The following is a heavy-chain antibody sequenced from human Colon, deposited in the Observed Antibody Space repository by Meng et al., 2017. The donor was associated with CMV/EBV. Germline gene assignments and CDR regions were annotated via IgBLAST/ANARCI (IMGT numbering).Heavy chain of an antibody. CDR1: GGTFSDNV. Sequence: SVKVSCKASGGTFSDNVITWVRQAPGQGLEWMGGIIPIFGTTKYAQKFQGRVTITRDESTSTAYMELSGLRSEDTAIYYCARGMISGWTRSFEYWGQGTLVTAS. V-gene: IGHV1-69*05. J-gene: IGHJ4*02. CDR2: IIPIFGTT. D-gene: IGHD6-19*01. CDR3: ARGMISGWTRSFEY.